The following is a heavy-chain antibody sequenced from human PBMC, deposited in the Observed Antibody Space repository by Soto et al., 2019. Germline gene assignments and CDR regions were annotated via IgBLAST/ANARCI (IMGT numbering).Heavy chain of an antibody. J-gene: IGHJ5*02. CDR3: ARAPAAGKLFDH. CDR1: GFSISSYY. V-gene: IGHV4-4*07. Sequence: XETLSLTCTVAGFSISSYYWSWIRQPAGKGLEWIGRVYTSGSTNYNPSLKSRVTMSVDTSKNQFSLKLSSVTAADTAVYYCARAPAAGKLFDHWGQGTLVTVSS. D-gene: IGHD6-13*01. CDR2: VYTSGST.